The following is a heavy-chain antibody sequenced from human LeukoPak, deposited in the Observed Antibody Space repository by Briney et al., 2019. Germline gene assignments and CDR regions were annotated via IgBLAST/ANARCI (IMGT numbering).Heavy chain of an antibody. CDR2: IYRSGST. CDR1: GGSINSHY. V-gene: IGHV4-4*07. Sequence: PSQTLSLTCTVSGGSINSHYWSWIRQPAGKGLEWIGRIYRSGSTNCNPSLKSRVTMSVDTSKNHFSLKLSSVTAADTAIYCCARGRYYYDSSVDYNWFDPWGQGTLVTVSS. D-gene: IGHD3-22*01. CDR3: ARGRYYYDSSVDYNWFDP. J-gene: IGHJ5*02.